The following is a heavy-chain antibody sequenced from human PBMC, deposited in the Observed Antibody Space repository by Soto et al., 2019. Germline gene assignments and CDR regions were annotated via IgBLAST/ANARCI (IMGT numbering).Heavy chain of an antibody. CDR3: ARATTVVTHDAFDI. J-gene: IGHJ3*02. CDR1: GGTFSSYA. CDR2: IIPIFGTA. V-gene: IGHV1-69*13. D-gene: IGHD4-17*01. Sequence: SVKVSCKASGGTFSSYAISWVRQAPGQGLEWMGGIIPIFGTANYAQKFQGRVTITADESTSTAYMELSSLRSEDTAVYYCARATTVVTHDAFDIWGQGTMVTVSS.